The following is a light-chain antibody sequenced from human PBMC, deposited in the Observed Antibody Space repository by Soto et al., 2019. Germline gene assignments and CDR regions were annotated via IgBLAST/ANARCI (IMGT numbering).Light chain of an antibody. J-gene: IGKJ3*01. CDR3: QQGNSFPFT. CDR2: AAS. Sequence: DIQMTQFPSSVSASVGDRISITCRASQGISNWLAWYQQKPGRAPKLLIYAASSLQSGVSSRFSGSGSGTDFTLTISSLQPEDFATYYCQQGNSFPFTLGPGTKVDIK. CDR1: QGISNW. V-gene: IGKV1D-12*01.